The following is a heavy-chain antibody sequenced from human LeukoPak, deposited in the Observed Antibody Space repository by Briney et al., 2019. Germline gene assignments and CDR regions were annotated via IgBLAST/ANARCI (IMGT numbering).Heavy chain of an antibody. CDR3: ARESMRSASDY. D-gene: IGHD2/OR15-2a*01. CDR1: GGSISSGGYY. CDR2: IYYSGST. V-gene: IGHV4-31*03. Sequence: PSETLSLTCTVSGGSISSGGYYWSWIRQHPGKGLEWIGYIYYSGSTYYNPSLKSRVTISVDTSKNQFSLKLSSVTAADTAVYYCARESMRSASDYWGQGTLVTVSS. J-gene: IGHJ4*02.